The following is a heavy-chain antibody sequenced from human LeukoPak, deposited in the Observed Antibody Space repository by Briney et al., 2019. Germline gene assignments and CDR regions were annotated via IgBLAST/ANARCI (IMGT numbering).Heavy chain of an antibody. CDR2: IYYSRST. D-gene: IGHD2-2*01. CDR1: GGSISSGDYY. V-gene: IGHV4-30-4*01. J-gene: IGHJ5*02. CDR3: AREGVVVPAAMNGFDP. Sequence: PSQTLSLTCTVSGGSISSGDYYWSWIRQPPGKGLEWIGYIYYSRSTYYNPSLKSRVTISVDTSKNQFSLKLSSVTAADTAVYYCAREGVVVPAAMNGFDPWGQGTLVTVSS.